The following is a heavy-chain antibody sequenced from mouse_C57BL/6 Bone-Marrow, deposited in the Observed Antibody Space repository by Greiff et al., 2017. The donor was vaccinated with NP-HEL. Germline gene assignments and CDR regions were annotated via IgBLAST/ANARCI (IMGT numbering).Heavy chain of an antibody. D-gene: IGHD2-4*01. CDR3: ARILWDYDSYWYFDV. CDR1: GFNIKDYY. J-gene: IGHJ1*03. CDR2: IDPEDGDT. Sequence: EVKLMESGAELVKPGASVKLSCTASGFNIKDYYMHWVKQRTEQGLEWIGRIDPEDGDTKYAPKFKGKATITADTSSNTAYLQLSSLTSEDTAVYYCARILWDYDSYWYFDVWGTGTTVTVSS. V-gene: IGHV14-2*01.